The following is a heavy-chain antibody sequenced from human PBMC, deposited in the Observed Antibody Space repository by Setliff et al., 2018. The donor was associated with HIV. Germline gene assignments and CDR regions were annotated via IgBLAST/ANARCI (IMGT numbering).Heavy chain of an antibody. D-gene: IGHD3-22*01. CDR3: AKVRLTMIMMVDYFDQ. CDR2: IYSTGDT. V-gene: IGHV4-4*07. J-gene: IGHJ4*02. CDR1: GGSISNFY. Sequence: ETLSLTCSVSGGSISNFYWSWIRQPPGKGLEWVGHIYSTGDTNYNPSLKSRVTLSADTSKNQLSLSLTSVTAADTAVYYCAKVRLTMIMMVDYFDQWGQGTLVPSPQ.